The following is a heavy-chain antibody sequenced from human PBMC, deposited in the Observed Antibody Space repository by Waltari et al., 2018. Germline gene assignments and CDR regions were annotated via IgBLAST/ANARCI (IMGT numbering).Heavy chain of an antibody. CDR3: AREGGGFDYTPDY. Sequence: EVQLEESGGGLVQPGGSRRLSCEASGFDFTKHYMHWVRQGPGKGLVWVSRISGEGGSTSYADSVKGRFTMSRDNSKNTLYLQMNSFRAEDTGIYYCAREGGGFDYTPDYWGQGTLVTVSS. CDR2: ISGEGGST. V-gene: IGHV3-74*01. J-gene: IGHJ4*02. D-gene: IGHD5-12*01. CDR1: GFDFTKHY.